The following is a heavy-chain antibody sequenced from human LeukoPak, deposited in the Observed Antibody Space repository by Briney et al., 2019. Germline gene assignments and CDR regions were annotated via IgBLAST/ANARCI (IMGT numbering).Heavy chain of an antibody. J-gene: IGHJ4*02. D-gene: IGHD3-16*02. CDR1: GFTFANYA. CDR3: ARDQRLRLGEFSFPDY. CDR2: IWCDGSNK. V-gene: IGHV3-33*08. Sequence: PGGSLRLSCAASGFTFANYAMNWVRQAPGKGLEWVAVIWCDGSNKNYADSVKGRFTISRDNSKNTLYLQMNSLRAEDTALYYCARDQRLRLGEFSFPDYWGQGTLVTVSS.